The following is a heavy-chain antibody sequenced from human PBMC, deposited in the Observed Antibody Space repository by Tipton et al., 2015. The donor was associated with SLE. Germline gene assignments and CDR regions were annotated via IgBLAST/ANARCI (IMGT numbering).Heavy chain of an antibody. D-gene: IGHD2-21*02. J-gene: IGHJ6*02. CDR3: ARGMVTWRGAIIGVDV. Sequence: TLSLTCTVFGGSISSSGYYWSFIRQPPGKGLECIGGIYYNGGTNYNPSLKSRVTTSVDAANNQFSLILSSVTAADTAVYYCARGMVTWRGAIIGVDVWGQGTTVNVSS. CDR1: GGSISSSGYY. V-gene: IGHV4-39*07. CDR2: IYYNGGT.